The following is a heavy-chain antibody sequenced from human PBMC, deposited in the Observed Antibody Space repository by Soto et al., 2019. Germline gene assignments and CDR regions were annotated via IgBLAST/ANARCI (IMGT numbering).Heavy chain of an antibody. V-gene: IGHV1-58*01. D-gene: IGHD3-3*01. CDR1: GFTFISSA. J-gene: IGHJ6*02. Sequence: ASVKVSCKASGFTFISSAVQWVRQARGQRLEWIGWIVVGSGNTNYAQKFQERVTITRDMSTSTAYMELSSLRSEDTAVYYCAADGTDYDFWTLDVWGQGTTVTVSS. CDR2: IVVGSGNT. CDR3: AADGTDYDFWTLDV.